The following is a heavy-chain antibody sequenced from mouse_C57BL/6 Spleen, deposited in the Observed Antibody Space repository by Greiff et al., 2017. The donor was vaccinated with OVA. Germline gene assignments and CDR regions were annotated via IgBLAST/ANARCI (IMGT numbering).Heavy chain of an antibody. CDR3: TRKGGNYYFFAY. D-gene: IGHD2-1*01. V-gene: IGHV1-15*01. CDR1: GYTFTDYE. Sequence: VQLQQSGAELVRPGASVTLSCKASGYTFTDYEMHWVKQTPVHGLEWIGAIDPETGGTAYNQKFKGKAILTADKSSSTAYMELRSLTSEDSAVYYCTRKGGNYYFFAYWGQGTLVTVSA. J-gene: IGHJ3*01. CDR2: IDPETGGT.